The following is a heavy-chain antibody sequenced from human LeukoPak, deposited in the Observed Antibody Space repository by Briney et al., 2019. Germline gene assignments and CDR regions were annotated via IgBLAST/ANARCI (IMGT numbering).Heavy chain of an antibody. CDR3: ARAVSDFWSGDYYYYYGMDV. CDR2: IYYSGST. Sequence: PSETLSLTCTVSGGSISSGDYYWSWIRQPPGKGLEWIGYIYYSGSTYYNSSLKSRVTISVDTSKNQFSLKLSSVTAADTAVYYCARAVSDFWSGDYYYYYGMDVWGQGTTVTVSS. J-gene: IGHJ6*02. D-gene: IGHD3-3*01. V-gene: IGHV4-30-4*01. CDR1: GGSISSGDYY.